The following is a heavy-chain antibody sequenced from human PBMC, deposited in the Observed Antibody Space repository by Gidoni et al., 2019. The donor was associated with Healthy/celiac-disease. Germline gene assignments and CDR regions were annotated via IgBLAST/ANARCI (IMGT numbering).Heavy chain of an antibody. J-gene: IGHJ6*02. CDR2: IWYDGSNK. Sequence: QVQLVESGGGVVQPGRSLRLSCAASGFTFSRYGMHWVRQAPGKGLEWVAVIWYDGSNKYYADSVKGRFTISRDNFKNTLYLQMNSLRAGDTAVYYCARDSAAVQWVVSGGMDVWGQGTTVTVSS. CDR3: ARDSAAVQWVVSGGMDV. V-gene: IGHV3-33*01. D-gene: IGHD1-1*01. CDR1: GFTFSRYG.